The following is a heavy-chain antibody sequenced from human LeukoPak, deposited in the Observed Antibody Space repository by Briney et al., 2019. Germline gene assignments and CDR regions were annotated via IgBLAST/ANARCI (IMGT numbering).Heavy chain of an antibody. V-gene: IGHV3-33*01. CDR3: ARDQRSVFGPGEVFYGMDV. J-gene: IGHJ6*02. D-gene: IGHD3/OR15-3a*01. CDR1: GFTFSSYG. CDR2: IWYGGSNK. Sequence: GGSLRLSCAASGFTFSSYGMHWVRQAPGKGLEWVAVIWYGGSNKYYADSVKGRFTISRDNSKNTLYLQMNSLRAEDTAVYYCARDQRSVFGPGEVFYGMDVWGQGTTVTVSS.